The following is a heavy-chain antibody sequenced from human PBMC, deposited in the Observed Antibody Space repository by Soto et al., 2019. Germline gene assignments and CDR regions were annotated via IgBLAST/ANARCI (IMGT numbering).Heavy chain of an antibody. CDR2: IWYDGSNK. Sequence: PGGSLRLSCAASGFTFSSYGMHWVRQAPGKGLEWVAVIWYDGSNKYYADSVKGRFTISRDNSKNTLYLQMNSLRAEDTAVYYCERDNGLYSYYYYGMDVWGQGTTVTVSS. CDR1: GFTFSSYG. D-gene: IGHD2-8*01. V-gene: IGHV3-33*01. CDR3: ERDNGLYSYYYYGMDV. J-gene: IGHJ6*02.